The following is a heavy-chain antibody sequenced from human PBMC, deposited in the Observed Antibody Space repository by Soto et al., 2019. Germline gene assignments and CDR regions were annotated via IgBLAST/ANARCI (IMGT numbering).Heavy chain of an antibody. D-gene: IGHD2-2*02. V-gene: IGHV3-23*01. CDR1: GFTFSTYA. J-gene: IGHJ4*02. CDR3: ARGLGYCSSTSCYTWFDY. CDR2: ISGSGGST. Sequence: GSLRLSCAASGFTFSTYAMSWVRQAPGKGLEWVSAISGSGGSTYYADPVKGRFTISRDNSKNTLYLQMNSLRAEDTAVHYCARGLGYCSSTSCYTWFDYWGQGTLVTVSS.